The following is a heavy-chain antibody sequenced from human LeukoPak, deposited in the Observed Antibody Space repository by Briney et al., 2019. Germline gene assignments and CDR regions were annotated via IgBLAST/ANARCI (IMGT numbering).Heavy chain of an antibody. J-gene: IGHJ6*03. D-gene: IGHD3-3*01. CDR3: ARVVEDYDFWSGYNYYYYYMDV. V-gene: IGHV4-61*02. Sequence: SQTLSLTCTVSGGSISSGSYYWSWIRQAAGKGLEWIGRIYTSGSTHYNPSLKSRVTISVDTSKNQFSLKLSSVTAADTAVYYCARVVEDYDFWSGYNYYYYYMDVWGKGTTVTVSS. CDR2: IYTSGST. CDR1: GGSISSGSYY.